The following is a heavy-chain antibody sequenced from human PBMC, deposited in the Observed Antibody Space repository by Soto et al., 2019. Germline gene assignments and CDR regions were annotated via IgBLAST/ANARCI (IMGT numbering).Heavy chain of an antibody. Sequence: WGSLRLSCAASGFTFSSYAMSWVRQAPGKGLEWVSAISGSGGSTYYADSVKGRFTISRDNSKNTLYLQMNSLRAEDTAVYYCAKEEGDIVLMVYAFDYWGQGTLVTVSS. J-gene: IGHJ4*02. CDR2: ISGSGGST. D-gene: IGHD2-8*01. CDR3: AKEEGDIVLMVYAFDY. V-gene: IGHV3-23*01. CDR1: GFTFSSYA.